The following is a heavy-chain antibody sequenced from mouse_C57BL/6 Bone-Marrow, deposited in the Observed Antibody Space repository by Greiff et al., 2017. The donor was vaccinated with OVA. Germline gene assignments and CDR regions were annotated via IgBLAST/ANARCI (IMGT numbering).Heavy chain of an antibody. J-gene: IGHJ2*01. D-gene: IGHD2-3*01. Sequence: QVQLQQPGAELVKPGASVKMSCKASGYTFTSYWITWVKQRPGQGLEWIGDIYPGSGSTNYNEKFKSKATLTVDTSSSTAYMQLSSLTSEESAVYDCARWLLRRGYYFDYWGQGTTLTVSS. V-gene: IGHV1-55*01. CDR1: GYTFTSYW. CDR3: ARWLLRRGYYFDY. CDR2: IYPGSGST.